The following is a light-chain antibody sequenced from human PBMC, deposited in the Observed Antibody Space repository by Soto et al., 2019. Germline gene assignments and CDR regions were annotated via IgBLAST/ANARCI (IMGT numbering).Light chain of an antibody. CDR3: QTWGTGIQVI. CDR2: LNSDGSH. CDR1: SGHSTYA. Sequence: QLVLTQSPSASASLGASVKLTCTLSSGHSTYAIAWHQQQPEKGPRYLMKLNSDGSHSKGDGIPDRFSGSGSGAERYLTISSLQSEDEADYYCQTWGTGIQVIFGGGTKVTVL. V-gene: IGLV4-69*01. J-gene: IGLJ2*01.